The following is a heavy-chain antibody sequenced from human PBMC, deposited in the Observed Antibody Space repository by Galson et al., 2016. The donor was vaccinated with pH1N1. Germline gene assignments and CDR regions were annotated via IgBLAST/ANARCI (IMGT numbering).Heavy chain of an antibody. CDR3: ARAIGSRSAY. Sequence: SLRLSCAASGFTFGDYWMHWVRQVPGKGLEWVANIKEDGSETYYVDSVRGRFTISRDNAKNSLYLQMNSLRDDDTALYYCARAIGSRSAYWGQGTLVTVSS. CDR1: GFTFGDYW. CDR2: IKEDGSET. D-gene: IGHD3-16*02. J-gene: IGHJ4*02. V-gene: IGHV3-7*01.